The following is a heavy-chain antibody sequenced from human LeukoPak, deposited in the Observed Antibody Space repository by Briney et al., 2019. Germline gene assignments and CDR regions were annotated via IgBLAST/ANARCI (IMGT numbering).Heavy chain of an antibody. CDR3: ARGGNCGGGTCYSDRGWFDP. J-gene: IGHJ5*02. V-gene: IGHV4-61*01. Sequence: PSETLSLTCTVSVGSITVSSYYWSWIRQPPGKGLEWIGYIDYIGSTNYNPSLKSRVTISVDTSKTQFTLKLSSVTAADTAVYYCARGGNCGGGTCYSDRGWFDPWGQGTLVTVSS. CDR2: IDYIGST. CDR1: VGSITVSSYY. D-gene: IGHD2-15*01.